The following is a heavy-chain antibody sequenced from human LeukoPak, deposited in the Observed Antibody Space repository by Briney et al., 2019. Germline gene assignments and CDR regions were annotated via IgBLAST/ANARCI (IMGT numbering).Heavy chain of an antibody. CDR1: GYTFTSYG. CDR3: ARDPPGGYYYDSSGSMDV. V-gene: IGHV1-18*01. D-gene: IGHD3-22*01. Sequence: ASVKVSCKASGYTFTSYGISWVRQAPGQGLEWMGWISAYNGNTNYAQKLQGRVTMTTDTSTSTAYMELRSLRSDDTAVYYCARDPPGGYYYDSSGSMDVWGQGTMVTVSS. J-gene: IGHJ6*02. CDR2: ISAYNGNT.